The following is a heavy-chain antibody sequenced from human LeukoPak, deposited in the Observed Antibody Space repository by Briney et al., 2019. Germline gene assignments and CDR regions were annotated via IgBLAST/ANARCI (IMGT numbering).Heavy chain of an antibody. CDR1: GYTFTGYH. Sequence: ASVKVSCKASGYTFTGYHIHWVRQAPGQGLEWMGIINPSGGSTSYAQKFQGRVTMTRDTSTSTVYMELSSLRSEDTAVYYCARVLYQSPAVNAFDIWGQGTMVTVSS. CDR3: ARVLYQSPAVNAFDI. CDR2: INPSGGST. J-gene: IGHJ3*02. V-gene: IGHV1-46*03. D-gene: IGHD2-2*01.